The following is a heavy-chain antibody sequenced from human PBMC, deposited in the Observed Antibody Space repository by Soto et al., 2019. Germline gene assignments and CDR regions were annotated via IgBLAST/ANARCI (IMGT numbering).Heavy chain of an antibody. D-gene: IGHD3-3*01. CDR1: GGSISSYY. V-gene: IGHV4-59*01. Sequence: SETLSLTCTVSGGSISSYYWSWIRQPPGKGLEWIGYIYYSGSTNYSPSLKSRVTISVDTSKNQFSLKLSSVTAADTAVYYCARGIPYYDFWSGPAENYYYYGMDVWGQGTTVTVSS. CDR2: IYYSGST. CDR3: ARGIPYYDFWSGPAENYYYYGMDV. J-gene: IGHJ6*02.